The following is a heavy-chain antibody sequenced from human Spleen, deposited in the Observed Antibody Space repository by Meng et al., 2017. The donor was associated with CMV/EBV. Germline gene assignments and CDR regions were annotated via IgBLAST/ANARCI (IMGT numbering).Heavy chain of an antibody. J-gene: IGHJ3*02. CDR3: VRDLSVVAGAIGAYDI. Sequence: SETLSLTCTVSGVSISSYCWNWIRQPPGKGLEWIGYIYYSGTTNYNPSLRSRVTISVDTSKTQVSLRLSSVTAADTAFYYCVRDLSVVAGAIGAYDIWGQGTLVTVSS. D-gene: IGHD2-2*01. CDR2: IYYSGTT. CDR1: GVSISSYC. V-gene: IGHV4-59*01.